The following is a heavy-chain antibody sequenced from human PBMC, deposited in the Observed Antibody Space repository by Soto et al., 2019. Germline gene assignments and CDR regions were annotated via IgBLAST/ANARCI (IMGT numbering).Heavy chain of an antibody. J-gene: IGHJ2*01. V-gene: IGHV3-33*06. CDR3: AKDDDYVWGSYRYPYWYFDL. CDR2: IWYDGSNK. Sequence: QVQLVESGGGVVQPGRSLRLSCAASGFTFSSYGMHWVRQAPGKGLEWVAVIWYDGSNKYYADSVKGRFTISRDNSKNQLDLQMKSLRGEDKGVFLCAKDDDYVWGSYRYPYWYFDLWGRGTLVTVSS. D-gene: IGHD3-16*02. CDR1: GFTFSSYG.